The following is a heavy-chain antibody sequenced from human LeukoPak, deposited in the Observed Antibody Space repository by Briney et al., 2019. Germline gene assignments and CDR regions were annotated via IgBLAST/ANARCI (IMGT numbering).Heavy chain of an antibody. CDR3: AGTTVVTRRGGYFDY. D-gene: IGHD4-23*01. CDR2: ISYDGSNK. Sequence: PGGSLRLSCAASGFTFSSYAMHWVRQAPGKGLEWVAVISYDGSNKYYADSVKGRFTISRDNSKNTLYLQMNSLRAEDTAVYYCAGTTVVTRRGGYFDYWGQGTLVTVSS. CDR1: GFTFSSYA. J-gene: IGHJ4*02. V-gene: IGHV3-30*04.